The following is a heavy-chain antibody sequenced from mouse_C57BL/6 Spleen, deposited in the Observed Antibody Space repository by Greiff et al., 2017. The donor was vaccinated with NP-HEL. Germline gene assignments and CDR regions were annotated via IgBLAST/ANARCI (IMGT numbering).Heavy chain of an antibody. V-gene: IGHV1-52*01. CDR2: IDPSDSET. CDR3: ARKGYYDYDVNYFDY. CDR1: GYTFTSYW. J-gene: IGHJ2*01. D-gene: IGHD2-4*01. Sequence: QVQLQQPGAELVRPGSSVKLSCKASGYTFTSYWMHWVKQRPIQGLEWIGNIDPSDSETHYNQKFKDKATLTVDKSSSTAYMQLSSLTSEDSAVYYCARKGYYDYDVNYFDYWGQGTTLTVSS.